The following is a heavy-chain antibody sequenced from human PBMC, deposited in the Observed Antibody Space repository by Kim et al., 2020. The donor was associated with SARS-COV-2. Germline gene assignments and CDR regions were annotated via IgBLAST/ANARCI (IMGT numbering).Heavy chain of an antibody. D-gene: IGHD1-26*01. V-gene: IGHV4-59*01. J-gene: IGHJ4*02. CDR1: GGSISSYY. CDR2: IYYSGST. CDR3: ARQVGAASFDY. Sequence: SETLSLTCTVSGGSISSYYWSWIRQPPGKGLEWIGYIYYSGSTNYNPSLKSRVTISVDTSKNQFSLKLSSVTAADTAVYYCARQVGAASFDYWGQGTLVT.